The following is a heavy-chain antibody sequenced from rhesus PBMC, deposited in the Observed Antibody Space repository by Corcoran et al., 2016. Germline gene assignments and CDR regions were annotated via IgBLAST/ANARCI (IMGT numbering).Heavy chain of an antibody. CDR3: ARLVQGGTVKFDY. Sequence: QVQLQESGPGLVKPSEPLSLTCAVSGYSISSGYSWGWIRQPPGTGLDSIGYISGASGSTYYNPSLKSRVTISQDTSKNQFSLKVTSVTAADTAVYYCARLVQGGTVKFDYWGQGVLVTVSS. CDR1: GYSISSGYS. V-gene: IGHV4-99*01. D-gene: IGHD5-24*01. CDR2: ISGASGST. J-gene: IGHJ4*01.